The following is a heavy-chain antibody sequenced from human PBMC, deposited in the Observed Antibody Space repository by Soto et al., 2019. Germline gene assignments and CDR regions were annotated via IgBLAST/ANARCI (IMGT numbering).Heavy chain of an antibody. Sequence: ASVKVSCKXSGYTFTGYYMHWVRQAPGQGLEWMGWINPNSGGTNYAQKFQGRVTMTRDTSISTAYMELSRLRSDDTAVYYCARGPPGIAPKRVWFDPWGQGTLVTVSS. J-gene: IGHJ5*02. D-gene: IGHD6-13*01. CDR1: GYTFTGYY. V-gene: IGHV1-2*02. CDR3: ARGPPGIAPKRVWFDP. CDR2: INPNSGGT.